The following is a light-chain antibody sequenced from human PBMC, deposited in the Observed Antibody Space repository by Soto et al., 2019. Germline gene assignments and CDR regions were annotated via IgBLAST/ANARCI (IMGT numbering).Light chain of an antibody. CDR3: QQRFNWPRFT. CDR2: DAS. CDR1: QSVSSY. Sequence: EIVLTQSPATLSLSPGERATLSCRASQSVSSYLAWYQQKPGQAPRLLISDASNRATGIPARFSGGGSGTDFTRTISSLEPEDFAVYYCQQRFNWPRFTFGQGTKLEIK. V-gene: IGKV3-11*01. J-gene: IGKJ2*01.